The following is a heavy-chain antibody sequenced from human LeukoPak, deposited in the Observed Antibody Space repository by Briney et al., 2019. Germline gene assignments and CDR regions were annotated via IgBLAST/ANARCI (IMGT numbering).Heavy chain of an antibody. CDR1: GFSVSSKY. CDR2: LYSGGST. J-gene: IGHJ4*02. Sequence: GGSLRLSCAASGFSVSSKYMIWVRQAPGMGLEWVSVLYSGGSTYYADSVKGRFTISRDNSKNTLYLQMNSLKTEDTAVYYCTTSPAPGVDYWGQGTLVTVSS. CDR3: TTSPAPGVDY. D-gene: IGHD1-14*01. V-gene: IGHV3-53*01.